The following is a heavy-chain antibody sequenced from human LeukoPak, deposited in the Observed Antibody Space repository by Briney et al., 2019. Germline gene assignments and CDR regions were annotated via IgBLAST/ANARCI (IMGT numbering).Heavy chain of an antibody. CDR2: ISTYNGNT. V-gene: IGHV1-18*01. CDR1: GYTFSSYG. CDR3: AREYCRGGSRYGPDY. Sequence: ASVTVSCKASGYTFSSYGISWVRQAPGQGLEWMGWISTYNGNTNYAQKFQGRVTMTTDTCTTTAYMELRSLRSDDTAVYYCAREYCRGGSRYGPDYWGQGTLVTVSS. D-gene: IGHD2-15*01. J-gene: IGHJ4*02.